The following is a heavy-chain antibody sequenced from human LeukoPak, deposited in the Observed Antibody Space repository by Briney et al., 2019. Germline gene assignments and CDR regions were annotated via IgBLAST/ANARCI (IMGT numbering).Heavy chain of an antibody. CDR2: ISYDGSNK. Sequence: GGSLRLSCAASGFTFSSYGMHWVRQAPGKGLEWVAVISYDGSNKYYADSVKGRFTISRDNSKNTLYLQMNSLRAEDTAVYYCAKDPGYDSSGYYYWGQGTQVTVSS. CDR3: AKDPGYDSSGYYY. J-gene: IGHJ4*02. D-gene: IGHD3-22*01. CDR1: GFTFSSYG. V-gene: IGHV3-30*18.